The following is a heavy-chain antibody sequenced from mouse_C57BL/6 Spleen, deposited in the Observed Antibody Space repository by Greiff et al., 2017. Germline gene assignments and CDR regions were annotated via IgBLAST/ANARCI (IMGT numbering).Heavy chain of an antibody. Sequence: EVQLQQSGPELVKPGASVKISCKASGYTFTDYYMNWVKQSHGKSLEWIGDINPNNGGTSYNQKFKGKATLTVDKSSSTAYMELRSLTSEDSAVYYCTRSGSFMDYWGQGTSVTVSS. CDR2: INPNNGGT. CDR1: GYTFTDYY. CDR3: TRSGSFMDY. D-gene: IGHD3-1*01. J-gene: IGHJ4*01. V-gene: IGHV1-26*01.